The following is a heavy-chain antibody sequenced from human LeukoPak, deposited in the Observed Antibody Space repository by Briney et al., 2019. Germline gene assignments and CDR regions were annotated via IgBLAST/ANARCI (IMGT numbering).Heavy chain of an antibody. J-gene: IGHJ4*02. D-gene: IGHD3-10*01. Sequence: GGSLRLSCAASGFTIITYGMSWVRQAPGKGLEWVSSISGGTTYYADSVKGRFTISRDNSKNTVSLQMNSLRAEDTAVYYCAKSVYHSGNYWGQGTLVTVSS. CDR2: ISGGTT. CDR1: GFTIITYG. V-gene: IGHV3-23*01. CDR3: AKSVYHSGNY.